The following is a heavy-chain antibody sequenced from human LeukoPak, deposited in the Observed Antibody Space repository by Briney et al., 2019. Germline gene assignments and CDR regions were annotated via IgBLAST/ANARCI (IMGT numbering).Heavy chain of an antibody. Sequence: PGGSLRLSCAASGFTFSSYSMNWVRQAPGKGLEWVSSISSSSSYIYYADSVKGRFTISRDNAKNSLYLQMSSLRAEDTAVYYCARVQQTGYSTGFDYWGQGTLVTVSS. CDR3: ARVQQTGYSTGFDY. CDR1: GFTFSSYS. J-gene: IGHJ4*02. V-gene: IGHV3-21*01. CDR2: ISSSSSYI. D-gene: IGHD6-25*01.